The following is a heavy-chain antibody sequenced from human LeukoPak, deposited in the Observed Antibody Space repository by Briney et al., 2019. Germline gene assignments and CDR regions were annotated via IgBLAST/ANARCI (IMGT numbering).Heavy chain of an antibody. CDR2: INRDGSST. D-gene: IGHD3-3*01. Sequence: GGSLRLSCAASGFTFSSYWMYWVRQAPGKGLVWVSRINRDGSSTSYADSVKGRFTISRDNAKNTLYLQMNRLRAEDTAVYYCARAIFGVVIIYGRDYWFDPWGQGTLVTVSS. CDR3: ARAIFGVVIIYGRDYWFDP. CDR1: GFTFSSYW. J-gene: IGHJ5*02. V-gene: IGHV3-74*01.